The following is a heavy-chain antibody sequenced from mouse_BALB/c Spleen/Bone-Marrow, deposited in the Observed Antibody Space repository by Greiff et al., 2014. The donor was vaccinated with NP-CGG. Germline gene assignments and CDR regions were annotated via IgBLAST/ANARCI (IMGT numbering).Heavy chain of an antibody. Sequence: GAELVRPGASVKLSCKASGYSFKNYWMNWVKQRPGQGLEWIGMIHPSDSETRLNQKFKDKATLTVDKSSSTAYMQLSSPTSEDSAVYYCASDDYDGSWFADWGQGTLVTVSA. J-gene: IGHJ3*01. V-gene: IGHV1-74*04. CDR3: ASDDYDGSWFAD. D-gene: IGHD2-4*01. CDR1: GYSFKNYW. CDR2: IHPSDSET.